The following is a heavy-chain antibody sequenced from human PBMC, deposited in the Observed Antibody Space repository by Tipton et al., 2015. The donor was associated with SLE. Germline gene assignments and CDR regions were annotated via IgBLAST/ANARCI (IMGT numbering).Heavy chain of an antibody. Sequence: TLSLTCTVSGYSISSGYYCGWIRQPPGKGLEGIGSIYHSGSTYYNPSLKRRVTISVDTSKNQFYLNVRSVTAADTAVYYCARDPPLFDFWGQGTLVTVSS. CDR3: ARDPPLFDF. CDR1: GYSISSGYY. V-gene: IGHV4-38-2*02. J-gene: IGHJ4*02. CDR2: IYHSGST.